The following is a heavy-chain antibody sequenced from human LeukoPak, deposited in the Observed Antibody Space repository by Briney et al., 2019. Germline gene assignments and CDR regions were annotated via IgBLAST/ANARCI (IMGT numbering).Heavy chain of an antibody. V-gene: IGHV1-2*02. CDR1: GYTFTGYY. CDR2: INPNSGGT. J-gene: IGHJ4*02. CDR3: ARDQGGGITIFGVVINPLGY. Sequence: GASVKVSCKASGYTFTGYYMHWVRQAPGQGLEWMGWINPNSGGTNYAQKFQGRVTMTRDTSVSTAYMELRSLRSDDTAVYYCARDQGGGITIFGVVINPLGYWGQGTLVTVSS. D-gene: IGHD3-3*01.